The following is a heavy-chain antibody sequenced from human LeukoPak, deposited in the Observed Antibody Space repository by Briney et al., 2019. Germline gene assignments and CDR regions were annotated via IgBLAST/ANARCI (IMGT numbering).Heavy chain of an antibody. CDR3: AKLYSGYAFY. J-gene: IGHJ4*02. CDR1: GFTFSSYG. D-gene: IGHD5-12*01. CDR2: ISYDGSNK. Sequence: GRSLRLSCAASGFTFSSYGMHWVRQAPGKGLEWVAVISYDGSNKYYADSVKGRFTISRDNSKNTLYLQMNSLRAEDMAVYYCAKLYSGYAFYWGQGTLVTVSS. V-gene: IGHV3-30*18.